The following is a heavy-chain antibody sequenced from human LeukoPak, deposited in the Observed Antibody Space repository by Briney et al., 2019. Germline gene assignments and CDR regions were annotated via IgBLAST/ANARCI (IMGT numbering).Heavy chain of an antibody. CDR2: ISSSSSYI. CDR3: AKEPLEGAFDI. V-gene: IGHV3-21*01. J-gene: IGHJ3*02. CDR1: GFTFSSYS. D-gene: IGHD1-14*01. Sequence: GGSLRLSCAASGFTFSSYSMNWVRQAPGKGLEWVSSISSSSSYIYYADSVKGRFTISRDNSKNKVYLQMNSLRAEDTAVYYCAKEPLEGAFDIWGQGTMVTVSS.